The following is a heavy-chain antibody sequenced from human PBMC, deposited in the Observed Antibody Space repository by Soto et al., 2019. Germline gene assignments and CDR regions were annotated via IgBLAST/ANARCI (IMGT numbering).Heavy chain of an antibody. V-gene: IGHV3-11*01. D-gene: IGHD3-9*01. Sequence: GGSLRLSCAASGFSFSDYYMSWIRQAPGKGLEWVSYISPSDNYIYYADSVKGRFTISRDNAKSSLYLQMNSLGAEDTAVYYCARDIKPPGLFFDYWGQGTLVTVSS. CDR1: GFSFSDYY. CDR3: ARDIKPPGLFFDY. J-gene: IGHJ4*02. CDR2: ISPSDNYI.